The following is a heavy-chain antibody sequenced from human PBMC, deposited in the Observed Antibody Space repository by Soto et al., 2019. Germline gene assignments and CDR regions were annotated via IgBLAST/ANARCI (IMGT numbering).Heavy chain of an antibody. CDR3: AKLTPWGTTTR. V-gene: IGHV4-4*02. J-gene: IGHJ4*02. D-gene: IGHD7-27*01. CDR2: IYQSGSA. CDR1: SGSISSNYW. Sequence: SETLSLTCAVSSGSISSNYWWSWVRQPPGKGLEWIGEIYQSGSANYNPSLKSRVTISVDKSKNQFSLKLSSVTAADTAVYYCAKLTPWGTTTRWGQGTPVTVSS.